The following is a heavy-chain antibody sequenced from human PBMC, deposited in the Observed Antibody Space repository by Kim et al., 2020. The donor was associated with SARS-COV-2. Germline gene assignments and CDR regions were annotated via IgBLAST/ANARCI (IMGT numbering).Heavy chain of an antibody. D-gene: IGHD3-10*01. Sequence: ASVKVSCKASGYTFTGYYLHWVRQAPGQGLEWMGRINPFNGDTIDAQKFQGRVTMARDTSISTAYMDLNRLTSDDTAVYYCARDRDMVRGVSTKFNWFDPWGQGTLVTVSS. CDR3: ARDRDMVRGVSTKFNWFDP. V-gene: IGHV1-2*06. CDR2: INPFNGDT. CDR1: GYTFTGYY. J-gene: IGHJ5*02.